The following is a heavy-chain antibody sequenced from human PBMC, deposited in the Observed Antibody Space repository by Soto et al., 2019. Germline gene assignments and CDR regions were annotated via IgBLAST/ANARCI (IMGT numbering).Heavy chain of an antibody. V-gene: IGHV4-34*01. D-gene: IGHD4-17*01. CDR2: INHRGST. Sequence: QVQLQQWGAGLLKPSETLSLTCAVYGGSFSGYYCSWIRQPPGKGLEWIGKINHRGSTNYNPSLKSRVTISVDTSKNQFTLKLSSVTAADTSVYYCARGLGTTVTFDYWGQGNLVTVSS. CDR3: ARGLGTTVTFDY. CDR1: GGSFSGYY. J-gene: IGHJ4*02.